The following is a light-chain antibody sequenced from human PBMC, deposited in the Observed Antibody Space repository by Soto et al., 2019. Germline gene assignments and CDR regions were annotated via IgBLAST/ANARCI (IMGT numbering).Light chain of an antibody. CDR3: QQYNSLVGWK. J-gene: IGKJ1*01. Sequence: DIQMTQSPSTRSASVGDRVTITCRSSQSSSSWLAWYQQKPGKAPKLLIYKASSLESGVPSRFSGSGSGTEFTLTISSLQPDDFATYYCQQYNSLVGWKFGQGTQVEIK. V-gene: IGKV1-5*03. CDR2: KAS. CDR1: QSSSSW.